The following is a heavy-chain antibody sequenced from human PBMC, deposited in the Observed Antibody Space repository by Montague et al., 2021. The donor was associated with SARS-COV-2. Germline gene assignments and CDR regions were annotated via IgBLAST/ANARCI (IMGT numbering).Heavy chain of an antibody. V-gene: IGHV4-34*01. Sequence: SETLSLTCAVYGGSFSGYYWSWIRQPPGKGLEWIGQIHHTGSTIYKPSLKSRVTISEDTSKNQFSLKMTSVTAADTVVYYCARGGHQLRFGLDVWGQGTTVTVSS. J-gene: IGHJ6*02. D-gene: IGHD3-16*01. CDR3: ARGGHQLRFGLDV. CDR2: IHHTGST. CDR1: GGSFSGYY.